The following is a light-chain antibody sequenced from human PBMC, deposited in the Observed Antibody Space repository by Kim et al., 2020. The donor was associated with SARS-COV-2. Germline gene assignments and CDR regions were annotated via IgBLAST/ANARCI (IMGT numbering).Light chain of an antibody. V-gene: IGLV10-54*01. J-gene: IGLJ2*01. Sequence: RQTATLTCTGNGKDVGNQGAAWLQQHQGHPPKLRSYRNNNRPSGISERLSAARSGNTATLPITGLQPEDEADYYCSAWDSSLSAVVFGGGTQLTVL. CDR2: RNN. CDR1: GKDVGNQG. CDR3: SAWDSSLSAVV.